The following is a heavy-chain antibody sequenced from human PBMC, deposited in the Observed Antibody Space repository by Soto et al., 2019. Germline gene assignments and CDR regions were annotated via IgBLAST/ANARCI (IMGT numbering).Heavy chain of an antibody. V-gene: IGHV4-59*08. CDR3: ARLGGYYQAFDS. CDR1: GGSISPYY. J-gene: IGHJ4*02. Sequence: QVQLQESGPGLVKPSETLSLTCTVSGGSISPYYWSWIRQPPGKGLEWIGYIYYSGSTTYNPSLKSRVNISVDTSQNQCSLNLSSVTAADTAVYYCARLGGYYQAFDSWGQGTLVTVSS. D-gene: IGHD3-22*01. CDR2: IYYSGST.